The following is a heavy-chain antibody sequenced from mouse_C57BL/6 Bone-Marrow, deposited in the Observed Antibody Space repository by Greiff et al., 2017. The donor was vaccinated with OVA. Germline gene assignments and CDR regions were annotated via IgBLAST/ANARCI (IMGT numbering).Heavy chain of an antibody. J-gene: IGHJ3*01. D-gene: IGHD2-12*01. CDR2: INPNNGGT. Sequence: VQLKQSGPELVKPGASVKISCKASGYTFTDYYMNWVKQSHGKSLEWIGDINPNNGGTSYNQKFKGKATLTVDKSSSTAYMELRSLTSEDSAVYYCVGGLVLFAYWGQGTLVTVSA. V-gene: IGHV1-26*01. CDR1: GYTFTDYY. CDR3: VGGLVLFAY.